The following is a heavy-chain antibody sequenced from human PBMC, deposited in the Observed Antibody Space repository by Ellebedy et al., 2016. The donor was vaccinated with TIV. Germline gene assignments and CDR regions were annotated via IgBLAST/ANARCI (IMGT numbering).Heavy chain of an antibody. D-gene: IGHD6-19*01. CDR1: GFAFENYA. J-gene: IGHJ6*02. Sequence: PGGSLRLSCAASGFAFENYAMHWVRQAPGKGLEWVSIISGNGDRTYYAESVKGLFTISRDNSKTSLYLQMNRVKSEDTALYFCTKDIEAVAGSGRGYFYYGLDVWGQGTTVTVSS. CDR2: ISGNGDRT. CDR3: TKDIEAVAGSGRGYFYYGLDV. V-gene: IGHV3-43*02.